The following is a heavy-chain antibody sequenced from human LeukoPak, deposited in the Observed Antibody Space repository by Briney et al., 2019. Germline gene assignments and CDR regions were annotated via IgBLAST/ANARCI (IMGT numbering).Heavy chain of an antibody. Sequence: GGSLRLSCAASGFTFSSYAMSWVRQAPGKGLEWVSAISGSGGSTYYADSVKGRLTISRDNSKNTLYLQMNSLRAEDTAVYYCAREPLRGCSSTSCSIGDYYYYGMDVWGQGTTVTVSS. V-gene: IGHV3-23*01. CDR3: AREPLRGCSSTSCSIGDYYYYGMDV. J-gene: IGHJ6*02. CDR2: ISGSGGST. D-gene: IGHD2-2*01. CDR1: GFTFSSYA.